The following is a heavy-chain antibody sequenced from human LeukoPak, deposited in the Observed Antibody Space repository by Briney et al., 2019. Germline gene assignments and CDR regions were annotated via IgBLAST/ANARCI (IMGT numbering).Heavy chain of an antibody. CDR3: ARVVPGYCSSTSCYDVDAFDI. CDR1: GDSISSGSYY. CDR2: IYTSGST. V-gene: IGHV4-61*02. Sequence: PSETLSLTCTVSGDSISSGSYYWSWIRQPAGKGLEWIGRIYTSGSTNYNPSLKRRVNISADTSKNQFSLKLSSVTAADTAVYYCARVVPGYCSSTSCYDVDAFDIWGQGTMVTVSS. D-gene: IGHD2-2*01. J-gene: IGHJ3*02.